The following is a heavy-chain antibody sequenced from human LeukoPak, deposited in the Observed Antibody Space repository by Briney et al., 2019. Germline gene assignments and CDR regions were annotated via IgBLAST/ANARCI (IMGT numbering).Heavy chain of an antibody. CDR1: GGSISSGGYS. D-gene: IGHD6-19*01. Sequence: PSQTLSLTCAVSGGSISSGGYSWNWIRQPPGKGLEWIGYIYDSGSTYYNPSLKSRVTISIDTSKNQFSLKLSSVTAADTAVYYCARHPRWAVAGPPNWFDPWGQGTLVTVSS. CDR2: IYDSGST. V-gene: IGHV4-30-4*07. J-gene: IGHJ5*02. CDR3: ARHPRWAVAGPPNWFDP.